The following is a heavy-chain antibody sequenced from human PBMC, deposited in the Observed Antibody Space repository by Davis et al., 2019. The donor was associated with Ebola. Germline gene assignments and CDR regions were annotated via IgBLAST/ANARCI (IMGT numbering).Heavy chain of an antibody. CDR2: IYWDDDK. D-gene: IGHD2-2*01. V-gene: IGHV2-5*02. CDR1: GFSLSTSEVG. J-gene: IGHJ5*02. Sequence: SGPTLVKPTQTLTLTCTCYGFSLSTSEVGVGWIRQSPGKALEWLALIYWDDDKRYSPSLKRRLDITKDTTKNHVVLTMTDMDPVDTATYYCAHLKEDVTKYPGLFDPWGQGTLVTVSS. CDR3: AHLKEDVTKYPGLFDP.